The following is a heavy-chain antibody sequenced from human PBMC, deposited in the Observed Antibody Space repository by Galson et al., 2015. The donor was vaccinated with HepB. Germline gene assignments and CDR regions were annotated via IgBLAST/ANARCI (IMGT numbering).Heavy chain of an antibody. V-gene: IGHV3-23*01. CDR3: TRRTGSSGPSDY. D-gene: IGHD2-15*01. Sequence: SLRLSCAASGFTFSNYAMRWVRQAPGKGLEWVSTISGSGGTTSYADSVKGRFTISRDNTKNTLYLQMNSLRAEDTAVYYCTRRTGSSGPSDYWGQGTLVTVSS. J-gene: IGHJ4*02. CDR1: GFTFSNYA. CDR2: ISGSGGTT.